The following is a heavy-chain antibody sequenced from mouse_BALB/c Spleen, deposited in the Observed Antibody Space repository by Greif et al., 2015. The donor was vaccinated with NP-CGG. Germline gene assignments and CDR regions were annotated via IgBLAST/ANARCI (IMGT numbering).Heavy chain of an antibody. CDR2: FYPGSGSI. V-gene: IGHV1-62-2*01. J-gene: IGHJ4*01. CDR1: GYTFTEYI. CDR3: ARHEEDRYDGRYYAMDY. Sequence: LVESGAELVKPGASVKLSCKASGYTFTEYIIHWVKQRSGQGLEWIGWFYPGSGSIKYNEKFKDKATLTADKSSSTVYMELSRLASEDSAVYFCARHEEDRYDGRYYAMDYWGQGTSVTVSS. D-gene: IGHD2-14*01.